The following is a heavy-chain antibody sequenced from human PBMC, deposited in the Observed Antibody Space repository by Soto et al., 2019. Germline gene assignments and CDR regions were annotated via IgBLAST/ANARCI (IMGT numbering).Heavy chain of an antibody. Sequence: QVQLVQSGAEVKKPGSSVKVSCKASGGTFSSYAISWVRQAPGQGLEWMGGIIPIFGTANYAQKFQGRVTITADESTSTAYMELSSLRSEDTAVYYCAGFHIDNYYGGGGAFDIWGQGTMVTVSS. V-gene: IGHV1-69*01. CDR1: GGTFSSYA. D-gene: IGHD3-10*01. CDR2: IIPIFGTA. J-gene: IGHJ3*02. CDR3: AGFHIDNYYGGGGAFDI.